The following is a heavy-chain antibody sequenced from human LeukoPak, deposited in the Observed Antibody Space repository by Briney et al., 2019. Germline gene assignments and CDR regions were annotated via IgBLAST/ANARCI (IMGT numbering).Heavy chain of an antibody. D-gene: IGHD3-10*01. CDR3: AREKVYYGSGGSRRLDP. Sequence: ASVKVSCKASGYTFTGYYMHWVRQAPGQGLEWMGWINPNSGGTNYAQKFQGRVTMTRDTSISTAYMELSRLRSDDTAVYYCAREKVYYGSGGSRRLDPWGQGTLVTVSS. J-gene: IGHJ5*02. CDR1: GYTFTGYY. V-gene: IGHV1-2*02. CDR2: INPNSGGT.